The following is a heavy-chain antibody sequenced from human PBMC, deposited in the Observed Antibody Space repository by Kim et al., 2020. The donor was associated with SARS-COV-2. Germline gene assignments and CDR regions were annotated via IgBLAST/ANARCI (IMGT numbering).Heavy chain of an antibody. V-gene: IGHV3-23*01. J-gene: IGHJ4*02. CDR3: VNTMVRGEGY. D-gene: IGHD3-10*01. CDR2: ST. Sequence: STYYADSVKGRVTISRDNSKNTLYLQMNSLRAEDTAVYYCVNTMVRGEGYWGQGTLVTVSS.